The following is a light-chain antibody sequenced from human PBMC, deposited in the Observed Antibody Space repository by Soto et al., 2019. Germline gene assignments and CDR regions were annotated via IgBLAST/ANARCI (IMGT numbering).Light chain of an antibody. CDR2: EVS. Sequence: QSVLTQPASVSGPPGQSITISCTGSISAVGGYYYVSWYQQHPGKAPKLMIYEVSNQPSGVSNRFSGSKSGSSASLTISGLQPEDEADYYCSSYINTNTLVFGGGTQLTVL. V-gene: IGLV2-14*01. CDR1: ISAVGGYYY. J-gene: IGLJ3*02. CDR3: SSYINTNTLV.